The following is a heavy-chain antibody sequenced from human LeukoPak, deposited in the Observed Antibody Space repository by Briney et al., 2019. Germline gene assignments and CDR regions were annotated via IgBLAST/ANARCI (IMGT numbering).Heavy chain of an antibody. V-gene: IGHV5-51*01. CDR3: ARTEYYYGSGSNWFDP. CDR2: IYPGDSDT. Sequence: GESLKISCKGSGYSFTSYWIGWVRQMPGKGLEWMGIIYPGDSDTRYSPSFQGQVTISADKSISTAYLQWSSLKASDTAMYYCARTEYYYGSGSNWFDPWGQGTLVTVSS. J-gene: IGHJ5*02. D-gene: IGHD3-10*01. CDR1: GYSFTSYW.